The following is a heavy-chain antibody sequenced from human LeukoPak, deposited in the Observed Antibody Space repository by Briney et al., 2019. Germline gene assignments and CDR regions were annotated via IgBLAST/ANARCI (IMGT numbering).Heavy chain of an antibody. CDR3: AREGREGYNYPALDV. Sequence: PGGSLRLSCVASGFSFGSYWMAWVRQAPGKGLEWVANMKHDGIEKYHVDSVKGRFTISRDNTKNSLYLHMSSLRVEDTAVYYCAREGREGYNYPALDVWGQGILVTVSS. D-gene: IGHD5-24*01. J-gene: IGHJ4*02. CDR2: MKHDGIEK. CDR1: GFSFGSYW. V-gene: IGHV3-7*05.